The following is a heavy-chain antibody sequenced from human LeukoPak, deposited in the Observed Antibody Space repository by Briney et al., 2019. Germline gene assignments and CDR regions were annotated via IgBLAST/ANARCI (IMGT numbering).Heavy chain of an antibody. V-gene: IGHV3-21*04. CDR1: GFTFSNYS. J-gene: IGHJ4*02. CDR3: AKGRGAARV. CDR2: ISISSTYT. Sequence: GGSLRLSCAASGFTFSNYSMNWVRQAPEKGLEWVSSISISSTYTYYADSVKGRFTISRDNAKNSLHLQMNSLRAEDTAVYYCAKGRGAARVWGQGTLVTVSS. D-gene: IGHD6-6*01.